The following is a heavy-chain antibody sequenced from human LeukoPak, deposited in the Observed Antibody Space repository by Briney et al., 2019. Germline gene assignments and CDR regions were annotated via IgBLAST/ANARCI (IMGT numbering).Heavy chain of an antibody. CDR2: ISGSGDDT. CDR3: VRDYYGSGTYQGNYYYGMDV. D-gene: IGHD3-10*01. V-gene: IGHV3-23*01. CDR1: GFTFSSDA. Sequence: GGSLRLSCTSSGFTFSSDAMTWVRQAPGKGLEWVSGISGSGDDTYYTDSVKGRFTISRDNSNNTMYLQMNNLRSEDTAVYFCVRDYYGSGTYQGNYYYGMDVWGHGTTVTVSS. J-gene: IGHJ6*02.